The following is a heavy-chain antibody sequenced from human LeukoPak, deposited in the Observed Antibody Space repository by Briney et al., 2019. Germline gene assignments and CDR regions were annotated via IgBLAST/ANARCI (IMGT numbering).Heavy chain of an antibody. V-gene: IGHV4-39*01. J-gene: IGHJ1*01. D-gene: IGHD2-2*01. Sequence: SETLSLTCTVSGGSISSSSYYWGWLRQPPGKGLEWIGSIYYSGSTYYNPSPKSRVTISVDTSKNQFSLKLSSVTAADTAVYYCACPIWGVVPAAVQYFQHWGQGTLVTVSS. CDR3: ACPIWGVVPAAVQYFQH. CDR1: GGSISSSSYY. CDR2: IYYSGST.